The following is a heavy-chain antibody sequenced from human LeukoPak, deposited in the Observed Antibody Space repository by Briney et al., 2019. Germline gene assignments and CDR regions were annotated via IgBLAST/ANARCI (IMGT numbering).Heavy chain of an antibody. CDR2: FDPEDGET. CDR1: GYTLTELS. Sequence: ASVKVSCKVSGYTLTELSMHWVRQAPGKGLEWMGGFDPEDGETIYAQKFQGRATMTEDTSTDIAYMELSSLRSEDTAVYYCVTIGWRGVVFRFWGQGTLVTVSS. J-gene: IGHJ4*02. CDR3: VTIGWRGVVFRF. V-gene: IGHV1-24*01. D-gene: IGHD3-3*01.